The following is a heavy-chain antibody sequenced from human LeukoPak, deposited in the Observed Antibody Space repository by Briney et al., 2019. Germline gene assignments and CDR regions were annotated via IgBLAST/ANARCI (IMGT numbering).Heavy chain of an antibody. D-gene: IGHD6-13*01. J-gene: IGHJ1*01. V-gene: IGHV4-34*01. CDR3: ASRAAAGTGYFQH. CDR2: INHSGST. Sequence: PETLSLTCAVYGGSFSGYYWSWIRQPPGKGLEWIGEINHSGSTNYNPSLKSRVTISVDTSKNQFSLKLSSVTAADTAVYYCASRAAAGTGYFQHWGQGTLVTVSS. CDR1: GGSFSGYY.